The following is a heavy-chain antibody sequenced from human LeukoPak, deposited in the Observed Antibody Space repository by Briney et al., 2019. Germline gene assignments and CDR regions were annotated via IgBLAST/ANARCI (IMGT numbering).Heavy chain of an antibody. D-gene: IGHD5-12*01. Sequence: GGSLRLSCAASGFTFSSYEMNWVRQAPGKGLEWVSCISSSGSTTHYADSVKGRFTISRDNAKNSLYLQMNSLRDEDTAIYYCARDSRFTGYSGYDYSSFDYWGQGTLVTVSS. CDR1: GFTFSSYE. CDR2: ISSSGSTT. CDR3: ARDSRFTGYSGYDYSSFDY. V-gene: IGHV3-48*03. J-gene: IGHJ4*02.